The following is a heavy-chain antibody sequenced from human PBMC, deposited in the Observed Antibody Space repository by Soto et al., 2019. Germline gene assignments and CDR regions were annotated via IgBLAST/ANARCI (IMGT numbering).Heavy chain of an antibody. Sequence: QVQLVQSGAEVKKPGASVKVSCKASGYTFTSYYMHWVRQAPGQGLEWMGIINPSGGSTSYAQKFQGRVTMTRDTSTSTVYMELSSLRSEDTAVYYRARAPHRGGDYEGAFDIWGQGTMVTVSS. CDR3: ARAPHRGGDYEGAFDI. J-gene: IGHJ3*02. CDR2: INPSGGST. CDR1: GYTFTSYY. D-gene: IGHD4-17*01. V-gene: IGHV1-46*01.